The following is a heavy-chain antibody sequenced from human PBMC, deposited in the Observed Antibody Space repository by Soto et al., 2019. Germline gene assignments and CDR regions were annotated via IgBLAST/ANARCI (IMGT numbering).Heavy chain of an antibody. CDR1: GYTFTTFF. CDR3: ARGPSSGSFDS. J-gene: IGHJ4*02. V-gene: IGHV1-3*01. Sequence: ASVKVSCKTSGYTFTTFFLHWMRQAPGQRLEWIGWINPANGDTMYSQKFLGRVSNTRDTSATTAYMELTYLTSEDTAIYYCARGPSSGSFDSWGQGALVTVSS. CDR2: INPANGDT. D-gene: IGHD1-1*01.